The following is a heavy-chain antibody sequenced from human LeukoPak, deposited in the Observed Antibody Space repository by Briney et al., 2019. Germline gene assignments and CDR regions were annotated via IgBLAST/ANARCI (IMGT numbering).Heavy chain of an antibody. Sequence: PSETLSLTCAVYSGSFSGYYWNWIRQPPGKGLEWIGEINHSGSTNYNPSLKSRVTISVDTSKNQFSLKLSSVTAADTAVYYCARRDRHYDYIWGSYRITSNWFDPWGQGTLVTVSS. V-gene: IGHV4-34*01. CDR3: ARRDRHYDYIWGSYRITSNWFDP. CDR1: SGSFSGYY. CDR2: INHSGST. J-gene: IGHJ5*02. D-gene: IGHD3-16*02.